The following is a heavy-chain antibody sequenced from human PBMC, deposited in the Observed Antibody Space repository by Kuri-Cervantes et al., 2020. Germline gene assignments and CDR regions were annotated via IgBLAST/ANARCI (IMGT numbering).Heavy chain of an antibody. V-gene: IGHV3-30*02. CDR2: IRYDGDNK. Sequence: GESLKISCEASGFTFRNHGMHWVRQAPGKGLEWVGLIRYDGDNKFYADSVKGRFTISRDNSRNRLYLQMNSLRSEDTALYYCAIDPRGYISYLSNNDFWGQGTLVTVSS. J-gene: IGHJ4*02. CDR1: GFTFRNHG. CDR3: AIDPRGYISYLSNNDF. D-gene: IGHD5-12*01.